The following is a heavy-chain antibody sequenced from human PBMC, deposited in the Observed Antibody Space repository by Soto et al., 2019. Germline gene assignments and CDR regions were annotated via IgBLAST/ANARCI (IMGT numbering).Heavy chain of an antibody. CDR1: GGSVTNSSYY. CDR2: VYYRGRG. J-gene: IGHJ4*02. D-gene: IGHD4-17*01. V-gene: IGHV4-39*01. Sequence: SETLSLTCTVSGGSVTNSSYYWGWIRQSPGKGLEWIGSVYYRGRGYSKSSVKSRVTVSVDTSKNRFSLSLNPVTVSDTAVYFCVSQRTTVPTQAYFDYWGPGALVTVSS. CDR3: VSQRTTVPTQAYFDY.